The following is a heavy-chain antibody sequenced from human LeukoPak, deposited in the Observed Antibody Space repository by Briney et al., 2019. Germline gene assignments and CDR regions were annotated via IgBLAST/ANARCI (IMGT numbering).Heavy chain of an antibody. CDR1: GGSISSGSYY. CDR2: IYTSGST. Sequence: SETLSLTCTVSGGSISSGSYYWSWIRQPAGKGLEWIGRIYTSGSTNYNPSLKSRVTISVDTSKNQFSLKLSSVTAADTAVYYCARGGFGVVINRYYMDVWGKGTTVTVSS. J-gene: IGHJ6*03. CDR3: ARGGFGVVINRYYMDV. V-gene: IGHV4-61*02. D-gene: IGHD3-3*01.